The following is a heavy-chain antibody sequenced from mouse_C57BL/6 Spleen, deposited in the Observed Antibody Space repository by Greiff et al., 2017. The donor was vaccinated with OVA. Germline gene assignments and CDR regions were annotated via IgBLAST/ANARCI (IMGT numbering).Heavy chain of an antibody. CDR2: IFNGSGST. D-gene: IGHD2-4*01. CDR3: TIYDYAYYFDY. V-gene: IGHV1-56*01. J-gene: IGHJ2*02. CDR1: GYTFTSYW. Sequence: QVQLQQSGPELVRPGASVKISCKAPGYTFTSYWMQWVRQRPGQGLEWIGEIFNGSGSTYYNEKFKGKATITVDPSSSTAYMQLSSLTSEDSAVYYCTIYDYAYYFDYWGQGTSLTVSS.